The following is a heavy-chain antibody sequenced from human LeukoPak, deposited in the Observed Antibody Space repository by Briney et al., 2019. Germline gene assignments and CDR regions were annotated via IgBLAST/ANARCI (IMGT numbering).Heavy chain of an antibody. CDR3: ARVKYSSGWYAGDY. CDR2: INPSGGGT. CDR1: GYTFTSYY. J-gene: IGHJ4*02. V-gene: IGHV1-46*01. Sequence: ASVEVSCKASGYTFTSYYMHWVRQAPGQGLEWMGVINPSGGGTTYAQKFQGRVTMTRDTSTSTVYMDLSSLRSEDTAVYYCARVKYSSGWYAGDYWGQGTLVTVSS. D-gene: IGHD6-19*01.